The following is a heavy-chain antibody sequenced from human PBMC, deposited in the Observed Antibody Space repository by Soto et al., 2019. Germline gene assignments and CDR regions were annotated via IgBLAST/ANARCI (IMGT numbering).Heavy chain of an antibody. CDR1: GGTFSSYA. D-gene: IGHD2-21*02. CDR2: IIPIFGTA. CDR3: ARERFEVVTARSEWFDP. J-gene: IGHJ5*02. Sequence: SVKVSCKASGGTFSSYAISWVRQAPGQGLEWMGGIIPIFGTANYAQKFQGRVTITADESTSTAYMELSSLRSEDTAVYYCARERFEVVTARSEWFDPWGQGTLVTVSS. V-gene: IGHV1-69*13.